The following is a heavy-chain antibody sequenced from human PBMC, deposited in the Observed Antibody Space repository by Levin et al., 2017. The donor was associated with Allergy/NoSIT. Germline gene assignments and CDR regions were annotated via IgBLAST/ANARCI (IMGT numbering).Heavy chain of an antibody. CDR3: ARGGVGGYSGYDKTDY. Sequence: KISCKASGGTFSSYAISWVRQAPGQGLEWMGGIIPIFGTANYAQKFQGRVTITADESTSTAYMELSSLRSEDTAVYYCARGGVGGYSGYDKTDYWGQGTLVTVSS. CDR2: IIPIFGTA. V-gene: IGHV1-69*01. CDR1: GGTFSSYA. J-gene: IGHJ4*02. D-gene: IGHD5-12*01.